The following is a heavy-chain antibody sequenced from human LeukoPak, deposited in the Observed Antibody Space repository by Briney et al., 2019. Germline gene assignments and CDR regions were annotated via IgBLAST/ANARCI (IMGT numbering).Heavy chain of an antibody. J-gene: IGHJ5*02. D-gene: IGHD6-13*01. V-gene: IGHV1-2*02. CDR1: GYTFTDYY. CDR2: INPNSGGT. CDR3: ATRAYSSSWYDH. Sequence: ASVKVSCKASGYTFTDYYMLWMRQAPGQRLEWMGWINPNSGGTHFAQKFQGRVTMTSDTSISTAYMELISLTSDDTAVYYCATRAYSSSWYDHWGQGTLVTVSS.